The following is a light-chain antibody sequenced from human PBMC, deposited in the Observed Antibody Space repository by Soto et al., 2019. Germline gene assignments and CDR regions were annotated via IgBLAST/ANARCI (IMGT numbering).Light chain of an antibody. CDR2: DAS. CDR3: LQYSSHSWT. V-gene: IGKV1-5*01. CDR1: RSISDW. Sequence: DIQMTQSPSTLSPSVGDRVTITCRASRSISDWLAWYQQKPGKAPELLIFDASNLKSGVSSRLSGSGSGTEFTLTISRLQPDDVATYYCLQYSSHSWTFGQGTKVEIK. J-gene: IGKJ1*01.